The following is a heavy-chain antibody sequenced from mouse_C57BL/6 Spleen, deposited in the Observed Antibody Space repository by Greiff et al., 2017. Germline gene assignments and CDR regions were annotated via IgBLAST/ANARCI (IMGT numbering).Heavy chain of an antibody. J-gene: IGHJ2*01. CDR3: ARSYDGYSGFDY. CDR2: IDPADGET. CDR1: GFNFKDYY. V-gene: IGHV14-2*01. D-gene: IGHD2-3*01. Sequence: EVKLVESGAELVKPGASVKLSCTASGFNFKDYYMHWVKQRTEQGLEWIGRIDPADGETNYAPKFQGKATITADTSSNTAYLQLSSLTSEDTAVYYCARSYDGYSGFDYWGQGTTLTVSS.